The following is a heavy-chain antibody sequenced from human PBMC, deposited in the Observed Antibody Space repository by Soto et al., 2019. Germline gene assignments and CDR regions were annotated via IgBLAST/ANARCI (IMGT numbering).Heavy chain of an antibody. CDR1: GGSISSSSYY. J-gene: IGHJ4*02. Sequence: QLQLQESGPGLVKPSETLSLTCTVSGGSISSSSYYWGWIRQPPGKGLEWIGSIYYSGSTYYNPSLKSRVTISVDTSKNQFSLKLSSVTAADTAVYYCARPLPDLGVDYWGQGTLVTVSS. V-gene: IGHV4-39*01. CDR2: IYYSGST. CDR3: ARPLPDLGVDY. D-gene: IGHD2-21*01.